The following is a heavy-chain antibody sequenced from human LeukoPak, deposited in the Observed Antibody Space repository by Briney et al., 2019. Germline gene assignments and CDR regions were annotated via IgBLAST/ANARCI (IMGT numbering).Heavy chain of an antibody. Sequence: GGSLRLSCAASGFTFSSYSMNWVRQAPGKGLEWVSSISSSSSYIYYADSVKGRFTISRDNAKNSLYLQMNSLRAEDTAVYYCARDHSGYDRWDYWGQGTLVTVSS. CDR1: GFTFSSYS. D-gene: IGHD5-12*01. J-gene: IGHJ4*02. CDR3: ARDHSGYDRWDY. V-gene: IGHV3-21*01. CDR2: ISSSSSYI.